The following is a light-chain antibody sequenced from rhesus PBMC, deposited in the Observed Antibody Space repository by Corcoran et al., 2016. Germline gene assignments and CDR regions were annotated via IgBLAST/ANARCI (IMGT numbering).Light chain of an antibody. CDR1: QGISSW. CDR2: KAA. J-gene: IGKJ3*01. Sequence: DIQMTQSPSSLSASVGDTVTITCRASQGISSWLAWYQQKPGKAPKLLIYKAASLQSGVPSRFSGSGSGTDVTLTISSRQSEDFATYDCQQYSSRPFTFGPGTKLDIK. CDR3: QQYSSRPFT. V-gene: IGKV1-22*01.